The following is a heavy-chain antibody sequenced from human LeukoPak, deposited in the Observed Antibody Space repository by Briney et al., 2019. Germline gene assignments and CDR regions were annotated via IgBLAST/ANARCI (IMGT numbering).Heavy chain of an antibody. CDR2: INHSGST. J-gene: IGHJ5*02. Sequence: SETLSLTCAVYGGSFSGYSWSWIRQPPGKGLEWIGEINHSGSTNYNPSLKSRVTISVDTSKNQFSLKLSSVTAADTAVYYCARCLIVVASSDWFDPWGQGTLVTVSS. CDR3: ARCLIVVASSDWFDP. CDR1: GGSFSGYS. V-gene: IGHV4-34*01. D-gene: IGHD2-2*01.